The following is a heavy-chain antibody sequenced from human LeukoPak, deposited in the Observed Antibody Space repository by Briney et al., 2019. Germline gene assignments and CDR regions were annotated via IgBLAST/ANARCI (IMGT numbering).Heavy chain of an antibody. CDR1: GFTFSGYT. Sequence: PGGSLRLSCAASGFTFSGYTMNWVRQAPGKGLVWIGSIYYSGSTYYNPSLKSRVTISVDTSKNQFSLKLSSVTAADTAVYYCARGHRSGYTSHYWGQGTLVTVSS. CDR2: IYYSGST. V-gene: IGHV4-59*05. CDR3: ARGHRSGYTSHY. J-gene: IGHJ4*02. D-gene: IGHD6-19*01.